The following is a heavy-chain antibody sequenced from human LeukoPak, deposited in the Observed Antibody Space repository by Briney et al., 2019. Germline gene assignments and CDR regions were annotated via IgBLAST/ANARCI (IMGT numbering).Heavy chain of an antibody. J-gene: IGHJ4*02. D-gene: IGHD4-17*01. CDR1: GGSISTYY. V-gene: IGHV4-39*01. CDR3: ARLHDYGDYYADY. CDR2: IYYSGNT. Sequence: SETLSLTCTVSGGSISTYYWSWIRQPPGKGLEWIGSIYYSGNTKYNPSLKSRVTISVDTSKKQFSLKLRSVTVADTAVYYCARLHDYGDYYADYWGRGTLVTVSS.